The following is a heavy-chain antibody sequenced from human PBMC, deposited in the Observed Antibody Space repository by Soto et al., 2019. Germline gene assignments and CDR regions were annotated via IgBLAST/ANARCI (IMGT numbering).Heavy chain of an antibody. CDR3: ANPIPNTRTIFGF. CDR2: ISGSGDDT. CDR1: GFTFSNFA. D-gene: IGHD3-9*01. V-gene: IGHV3-23*01. J-gene: IGHJ4*02. Sequence: SGGSLRLSCVASGFTFSNFAMAWVRQAPGEGLEWVSAISGSGDDTFYADSMKGRFTISRDNSKDTLYLQINSLRAEDTAVYYFANPIPNTRTIFGFWGQGTLVPVSS.